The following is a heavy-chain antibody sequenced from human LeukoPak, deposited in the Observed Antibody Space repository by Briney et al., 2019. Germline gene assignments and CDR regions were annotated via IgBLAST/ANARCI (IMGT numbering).Heavy chain of an antibody. D-gene: IGHD2-8*01. CDR3: ARGNTEWWQKNAFDI. V-gene: IGHV3-21*01. CDR2: ISSSGDYI. CDR1: GFTFSSYA. Sequence: GGSLRLSCAASGFTFSSYAMSWVRQAPGKGLEWASAISSSGDYIYYADSVKGRFTISRDNAKNSLYLQMDSLRAEDTAVYYCARGNTEWWQKNAFDIWGQGTVVTVSS. J-gene: IGHJ3*02.